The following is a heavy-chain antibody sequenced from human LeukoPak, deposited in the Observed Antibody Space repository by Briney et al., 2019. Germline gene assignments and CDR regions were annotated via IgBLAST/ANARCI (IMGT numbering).Heavy chain of an antibody. Sequence: SVKASCKASGGTFSSYAISWVRQAPGQGLEWMGGIIPIFGTANYAQKFQGRVTITTDESTSTAYMELSSLRSEDTAVYYCARGRGKQQLVAYYYMDVWGKGTTVTVSS. CDR1: GGTFSSYA. CDR3: ARGRGKQQLVAYYYMDV. V-gene: IGHV1-69*05. J-gene: IGHJ6*03. D-gene: IGHD6-13*01. CDR2: IIPIFGTA.